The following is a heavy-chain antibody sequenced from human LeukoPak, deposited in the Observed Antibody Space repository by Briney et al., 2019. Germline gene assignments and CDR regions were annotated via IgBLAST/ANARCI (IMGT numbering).Heavy chain of an antibody. D-gene: IGHD1-1*01. Sequence: PGGSLRLSCAASGFTFSSYAMHWVRQAPGKGLEWVAVISYDGSNEYYADSLKGRLTISRDNSKNTLYLQMNSLRAEDTAVYYCAGGGTQYYYYMDVWGKGTTVTVSS. CDR1: GFTFSSYA. V-gene: IGHV3-30*04. J-gene: IGHJ6*03. CDR3: AGGGTQYYYYMDV. CDR2: ISYDGSNE.